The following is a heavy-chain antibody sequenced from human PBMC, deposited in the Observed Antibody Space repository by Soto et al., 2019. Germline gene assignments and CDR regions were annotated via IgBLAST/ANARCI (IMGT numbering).Heavy chain of an antibody. D-gene: IGHD3-16*01. CDR3: ARGKVKRGSRDGGSYYFDY. CDR1: GYTFTSYD. J-gene: IGHJ4*02. Sequence: QVQLVQSGAEVKKPGASVKVSCKASGYTFTSYDINWVRQATGQGLEWMGWMNPNSGNTGYAQKFQGRVTMTRNTSKSTAYMERSSLRSEDTAVYYCARGKVKRGSRDGGSYYFDYWGQGTLVTVSS. CDR2: MNPNSGNT. V-gene: IGHV1-8*01.